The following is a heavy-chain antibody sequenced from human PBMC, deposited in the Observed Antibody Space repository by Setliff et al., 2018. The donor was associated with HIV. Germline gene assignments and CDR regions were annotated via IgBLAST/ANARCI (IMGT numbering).Heavy chain of an antibody. CDR3: AKDYYGSGSYYNY. V-gene: IGHV1-69*05. D-gene: IGHD3-10*01. J-gene: IGHJ4*02. CDR1: GGTFSSYA. Sequence: ASVKVSCKASGGTFSSYAISWVRQAPGQGLEGMGGITPLLGTTNYAQKFQGRVTITTDESASTAYMELSSLRSEDTAVYYCAKDYYGSGSYYNYWGQGTLVTVSS. CDR2: ITPLLGTT.